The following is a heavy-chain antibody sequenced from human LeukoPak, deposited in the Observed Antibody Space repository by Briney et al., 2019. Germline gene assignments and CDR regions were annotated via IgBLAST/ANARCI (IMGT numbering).Heavy chain of an antibody. CDR3: ARVRGGYCSGGNCYSAFDI. Sequence: GGSLRLSCAASGLTFSDSWISWVRQAPGKRLEWVANIKQDGSEKYYVDSVKGRFTISRDNAQNSLYLQMNSLRAEDTAVYYCARVRGGYCSGGNCYSAFDIWGQGTMVTVSS. D-gene: IGHD2-15*01. CDR2: IKQDGSEK. V-gene: IGHV3-7*04. J-gene: IGHJ3*02. CDR1: GLTFSDSW.